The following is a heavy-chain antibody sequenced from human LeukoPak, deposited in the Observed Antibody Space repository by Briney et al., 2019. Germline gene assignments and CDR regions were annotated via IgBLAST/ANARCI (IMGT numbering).Heavy chain of an antibody. CDR2: IWYDGSNK. Sequence: GGSLRLSCAASGFTFGSYGMHWVRQAPGKGLEWVAVIWYDGSNKYYADSVKGRFTISRDNSKNTLYLQMNSLRAEDTAVYYCARAHYDILTGYLFDYWGQGTLVTVSS. D-gene: IGHD3-9*01. V-gene: IGHV3-33*01. CDR1: GFTFGSYG. CDR3: ARAHYDILTGYLFDY. J-gene: IGHJ4*02.